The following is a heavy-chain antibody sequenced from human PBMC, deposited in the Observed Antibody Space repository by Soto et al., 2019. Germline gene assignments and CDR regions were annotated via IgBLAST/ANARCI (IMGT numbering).Heavy chain of an antibody. Sequence: QVHLVQSGAEVKKSGASVKVSCKGSGYDFTTYGITWVRQAPGKGLEWMAWISAHNGKTDYAQKPQGRVTVTRDTATSTAYMELRSLRSGDTAVYYCAGGRYGDYWGQGALVTVSS. CDR1: GYDFTTYG. V-gene: IGHV1-18*01. CDR2: ISAHNGKT. CDR3: AGGRYGDY. J-gene: IGHJ4*02. D-gene: IGHD1-1*01.